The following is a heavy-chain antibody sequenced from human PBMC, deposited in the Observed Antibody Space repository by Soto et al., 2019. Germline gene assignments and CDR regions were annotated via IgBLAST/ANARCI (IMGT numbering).Heavy chain of an antibody. Sequence: EVQLVESGGGLVQPGGSLRLSCAASGFTFSSYSMNWVRQAPGKGLEWVSYISSSSSTIYYADSVKGRFTISRDNAKNSLYLQMSRLGGEDTAVYYCARDLNYGLFDYWGQGTLVTVSS. V-gene: IGHV3-48*01. CDR3: ARDLNYGLFDY. CDR2: ISSSSSTI. D-gene: IGHD4-17*01. CDR1: GFTFSSYS. J-gene: IGHJ4*02.